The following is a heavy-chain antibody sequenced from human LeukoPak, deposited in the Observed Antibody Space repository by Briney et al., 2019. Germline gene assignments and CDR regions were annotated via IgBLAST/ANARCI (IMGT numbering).Heavy chain of an antibody. V-gene: IGHV4-61*02. CDR2: IYTSGST. J-gene: IGHJ4*02. CDR3: ARVSLYFGDYYDSSGYFDY. Sequence: PSETLSLTCTVSGGSISSGSYYWSWIRRPAGKGLEWIGRIYTSGSTNYNPSLKSRVTISVDTSKNQFSLKLSSVTAADTAVYYCARVSLYFGDYYDSSGYFDYWGQGTLVTVSS. D-gene: IGHD3-22*01. CDR1: GGSISSGSYY.